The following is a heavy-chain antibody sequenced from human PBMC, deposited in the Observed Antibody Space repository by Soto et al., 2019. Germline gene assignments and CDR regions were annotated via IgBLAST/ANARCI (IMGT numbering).Heavy chain of an antibody. CDR2: INPNSGGT. J-gene: IGHJ4*02. Sequence: ASVKGSCKASGYTFTGYYMHWVRQAPGQGLEWMGWINPNSGGTNYAQKFQGWVTMTRDTSISTAYMELSRLRSDDTAVYYCARAPPSYNWNYFDYWGQGTLVTVSS. V-gene: IGHV1-2*04. D-gene: IGHD1-20*01. CDR3: ARAPPSYNWNYFDY. CDR1: GYTFTGYY.